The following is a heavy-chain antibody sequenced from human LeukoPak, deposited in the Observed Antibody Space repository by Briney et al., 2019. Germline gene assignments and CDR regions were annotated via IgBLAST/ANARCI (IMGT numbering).Heavy chain of an antibody. J-gene: IGHJ4*02. CDR2: IYPRDGST. Sequence: WASVKVSCKASGYTFTSNYIHWVRQAPGQGLEWMGMIYPRDGSTSYAQKFQGRVTVTRDTSTSTVHMELSGLRSEDTAVYYCATDRGWRTSGYYPYYFEYWGQGTLVTFSS. D-gene: IGHD3-3*01. CDR3: ATDRGWRTSGYYPYYFEY. CDR1: GYTFTSNY. V-gene: IGHV1-46*01.